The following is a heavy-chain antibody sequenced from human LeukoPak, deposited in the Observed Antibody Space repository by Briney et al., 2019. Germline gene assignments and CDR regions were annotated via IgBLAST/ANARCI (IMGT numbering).Heavy chain of an antibody. CDR3: ARASRYCSSTSCSDAGYFDY. CDR1: GGTFSSYA. CDR2: IIPIFGTA. D-gene: IGHD2-2*01. Sequence: SVKVSCKASGGTFSSYAISWVRQAPGQGLEWMGGIIPIFGTANYAQEFQGRVTITADESTSTAYMELSSLRSEDTAVYYCARASRYCSSTSCSDAGYFDYWGQGTLVTVSS. V-gene: IGHV1-69*01. J-gene: IGHJ4*02.